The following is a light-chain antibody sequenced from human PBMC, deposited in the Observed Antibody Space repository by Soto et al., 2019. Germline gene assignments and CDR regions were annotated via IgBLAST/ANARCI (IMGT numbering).Light chain of an antibody. CDR3: QQYGSSPYT. CDR2: GAS. Sequence: EIVLTQSPGTLSLSPGERATLSCTASQSVSSSYLAWYQQKPGQAPRLLIYGASSRATGIPYRFSGSGSGTDFTLTISRLEPEDFAVYYCQQYGSSPYTFGQGTKREIK. V-gene: IGKV3-20*01. J-gene: IGKJ2*01. CDR1: QSVSSSY.